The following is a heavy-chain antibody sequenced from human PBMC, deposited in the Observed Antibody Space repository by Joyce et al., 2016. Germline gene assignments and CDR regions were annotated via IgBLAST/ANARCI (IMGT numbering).Heavy chain of an antibody. CDR3: ARGYSSSSSATTSYYYYYMDV. V-gene: IGHV1-2*06. Sequence: QVQLVQSGAEVKKPGASVKVSCKASGYTFTGYYIHWVRQAPGQGLEWIGRMNPNRGVRNYAQSFQGRVTMTRDTSISTAYMEVRSLRSDDTAVYYCARGYSSSSSATTSYYYYYMDVWGKGTSVTV. D-gene: IGHD6-6*01. CDR2: MNPNRGVR. J-gene: IGHJ6*03. CDR1: GYTFTGYY.